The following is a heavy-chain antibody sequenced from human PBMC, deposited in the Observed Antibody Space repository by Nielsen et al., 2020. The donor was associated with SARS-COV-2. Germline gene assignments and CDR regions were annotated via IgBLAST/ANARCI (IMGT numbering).Heavy chain of an antibody. Sequence: GESLNISCASSGFTFSNSAMSWVRPTSGKGLWWVSSISGSGDRTDYADSVKGRVIISRDNSKNTLHLQMNSLRAEDTALYFCAKDFHGSVADFFGNWGQGTLVTVSS. V-gene: IGHV3-23*01. D-gene: IGHD2-2*03. J-gene: IGHJ4*02. CDR1: GFTFSNSA. CDR2: ISGSGDRT. CDR3: AKDFHGSVADFFGN.